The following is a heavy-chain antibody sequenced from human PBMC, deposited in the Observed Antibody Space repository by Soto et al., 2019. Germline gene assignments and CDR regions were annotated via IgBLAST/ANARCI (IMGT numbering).Heavy chain of an antibody. CDR2: IYNSGST. CDR3: ARGQSNYYGYYFDY. CDR1: GGSISSHH. D-gene: IGHD3-10*01. Sequence: ETLSLTCTVSGGSISSHHWSWIRQSPGKGLEWIGYIYNSGSTKYNPSLKSRVTISVDTSKNHFSLKVSPVTAADTAVYYCARGQSNYYGYYFDYWGQGTLVTVSS. V-gene: IGHV4-59*11. J-gene: IGHJ4*02.